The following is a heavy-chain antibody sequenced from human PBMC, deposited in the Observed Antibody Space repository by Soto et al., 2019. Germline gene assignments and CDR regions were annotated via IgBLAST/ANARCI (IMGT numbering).Heavy chain of an antibody. Sequence: SDTLSLTFAVSGGSISSINWWSWVRQPPGNGLEWIGEIYHSGSTNYNPSLKSRVTISVDKSKNQFSLNLSSVNAADTAVYYCASAGYRSSWYNGYNWFDXWGQGTLVTVSX. D-gene: IGHD6-13*01. CDR2: IYHSGST. J-gene: IGHJ5*02. V-gene: IGHV4-4*02. CDR3: ASAGYRSSWYNGYNWFDX. CDR1: GGSISSINW.